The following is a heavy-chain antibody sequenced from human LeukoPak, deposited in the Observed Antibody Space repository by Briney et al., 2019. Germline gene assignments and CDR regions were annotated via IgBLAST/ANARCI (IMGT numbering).Heavy chain of an antibody. V-gene: IGHV3-74*01. D-gene: IGHD2-15*01. Sequence: PGGSLRLSCAASEFTFNRYWMHWVRQAPGKGLVWVSRINSDGRSTSYAVSVKGRFTISRDNAKNTLYLQMNSLRAEDTAVYYCARDSLFCSGGYCYHDIWGQGTMVTVSS. CDR2: INSDGRST. CDR3: ARDSLFCSGGYCYHDI. CDR1: EFTFNRYW. J-gene: IGHJ3*02.